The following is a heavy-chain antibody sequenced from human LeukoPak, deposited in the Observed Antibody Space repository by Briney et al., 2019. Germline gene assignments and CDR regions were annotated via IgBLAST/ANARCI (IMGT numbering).Heavy chain of an antibody. D-gene: IGHD2-21*02. CDR2: ISSTSSCI. Sequence: PGGSLRLSCAASGFTFSSYFMNWVRQAPGKGLEWVSSISSTSSCIYYADSVKGRFTISRDNAKNSLYLQMNSLRAEDTAAYYCARGLCGGDCYSDWGQGTLVTVSS. CDR1: GFTFSSYF. J-gene: IGHJ4*02. V-gene: IGHV3-21*01. CDR3: ARGLCGGDCYSD.